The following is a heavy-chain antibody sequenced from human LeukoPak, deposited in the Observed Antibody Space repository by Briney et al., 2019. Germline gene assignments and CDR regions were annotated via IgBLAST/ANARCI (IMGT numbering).Heavy chain of an antibody. CDR3: ANNRASLDY. CDR1: GFTFSSYG. V-gene: IGHV3-7*02. J-gene: IGHJ4*02. CDR2: INQDGSEK. D-gene: IGHD2/OR15-2a*01. Sequence: PGRSLRLSCLSSGFTFSSYGMHWVRQAPGKGLEWVANINQDGSEKNCVDSVKGRFTISRDNAKNSLYLQMNSLRAEDTAVYYCANNRASLDYWGQGTLVTVSS.